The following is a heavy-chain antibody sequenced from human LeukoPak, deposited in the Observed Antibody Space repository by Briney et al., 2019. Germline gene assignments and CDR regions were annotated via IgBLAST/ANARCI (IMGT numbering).Heavy chain of an antibody. J-gene: IGHJ4*02. CDR2: ISGSGGRT. CDR1: GFTFSSYA. CDR3: ARERYSSGWFDY. V-gene: IGHV3-23*01. D-gene: IGHD6-19*01. Sequence: HPGGSLRLSCAASGFTFSSYAMSWVRQAPGKGLEWVSAISGSGGRTYYGDSVKGRFTNSRENSKNTVYLQMNSLRAEDTAVYYCARERYSSGWFDYWGQGTLVTVSS.